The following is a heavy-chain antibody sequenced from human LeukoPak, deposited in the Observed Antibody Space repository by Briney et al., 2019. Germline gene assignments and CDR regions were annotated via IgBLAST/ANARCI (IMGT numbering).Heavy chain of an antibody. V-gene: IGHV3-15*01. D-gene: IGHD2-2*01. J-gene: IGHJ4*02. CDR3: EGDYQYFDS. Sequence: GGSLRLSCAASGFTFSKAWMSWARQAPGKGLEWVGRIKTQSDGERTDYAAPVKGRFIISRDDSKNTVFLQMSSLKIEDTAVYYCEGDYQYFDSWGQGTLVTVSS. CDR2: IKTQSDGERT. CDR1: GFTFSKAW.